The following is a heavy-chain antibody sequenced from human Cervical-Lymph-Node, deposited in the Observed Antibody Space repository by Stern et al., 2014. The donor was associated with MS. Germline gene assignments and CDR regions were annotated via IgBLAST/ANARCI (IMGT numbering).Heavy chain of an antibody. Sequence: QVQLVQSGPGLVKPSETLSLTCTVSGASISSYYWNWIRQPPGKGLEWIGYIYYTGTTNYNPSLKGRVAISLDTSKNQFSLILRSVSAADTAVYYCARDKGMFFLWGQGTLVTVSS. CDR1: GASISSYY. D-gene: IGHD2/OR15-2a*01. CDR2: IYYTGTT. V-gene: IGHV4-59*01. CDR3: ARDKGMFFL. J-gene: IGHJ4*01.